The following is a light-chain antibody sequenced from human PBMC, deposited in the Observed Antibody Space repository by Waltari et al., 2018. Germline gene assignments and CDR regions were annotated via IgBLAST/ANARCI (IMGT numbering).Light chain of an antibody. V-gene: IGLV1-47*01. CDR2: RND. Sequence: QSVLTQPPSVSGTPGQGGTISCSGSSPNIGTNYVYWYQQLPRTAPNLLIFRNDQRPSGVPDRFSASKSGTSASLAISGLRSEDEADYYCAAWDDGLSGPVFGGGTKLTVL. CDR1: SPNIGTNY. J-gene: IGLJ3*02. CDR3: AAWDDGLSGPV.